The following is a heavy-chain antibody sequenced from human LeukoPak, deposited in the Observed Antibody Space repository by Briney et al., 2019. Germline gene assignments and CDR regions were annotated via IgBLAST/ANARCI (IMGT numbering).Heavy chain of an antibody. CDR3: ARDSYDSSGYYYGGWFDP. D-gene: IGHD3-22*01. CDR1: GGSISSYY. V-gene: IGHV4-4*07. Sequence: SETLSLTCTVSGGSISSYYWNWIRQPAGKGLEWMGRIYTSGSTNYNPSLNRRVTMSVDTSKNQFSLKLSSVTAADTAVYYCARDSYDSSGYYYGGWFDPWGQGTLVTVSS. J-gene: IGHJ5*02. CDR2: IYTSGST.